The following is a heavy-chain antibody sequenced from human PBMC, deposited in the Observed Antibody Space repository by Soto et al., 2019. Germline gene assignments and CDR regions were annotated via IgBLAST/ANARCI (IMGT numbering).Heavy chain of an antibody. CDR1: GYTFTSYD. J-gene: IGHJ6*02. V-gene: IGHV1-8*01. CDR3: ARSIKGWGYDYDYVMDV. CDR2: MNPNSGNT. D-gene: IGHD5-12*01. Sequence: QVQLVQSGAEVKKPGASVKVSCKASGYTFTSYDINWVRQATGQGLEWMGWMNPNSGNTGYAQKFQGRVTMTRNTSISTAYMELSSLRSEDTAVYYCARSIKGWGYDYDYVMDVWGQGTTVTVSS.